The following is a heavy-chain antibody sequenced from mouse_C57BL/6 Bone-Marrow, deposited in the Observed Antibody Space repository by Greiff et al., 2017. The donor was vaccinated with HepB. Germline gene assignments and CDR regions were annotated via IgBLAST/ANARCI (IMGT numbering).Heavy chain of an antibody. CDR1: GYTFTSYW. Sequence: VQLQQPGAELVQPGASVKMSCKASGYTFTSYWITWVKQRPGQGLEWIGDIYPGSGSTNYNEKFKSKATLTVDTSSSTAYMQLSSLTSEDSAVFFSARRGADSTLVPNASRGQGTPASVSS. V-gene: IGHV1-55*01. D-gene: IGHD2-1*01. CDR2: IYPGSGST. CDR3: ARRGADSTLVPNAS. J-gene: IGHJ4*01.